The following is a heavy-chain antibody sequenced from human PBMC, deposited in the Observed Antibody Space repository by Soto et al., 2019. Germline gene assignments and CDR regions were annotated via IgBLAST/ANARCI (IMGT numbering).Heavy chain of an antibody. CDR3: ARQHDNYYYYGMDV. V-gene: IGHV4-61*01. Sequence: QVQLQESGPGLVKPSETLSLTCTVSGGSVSSGSYYWSWIRQPPGKGLEWIGYIYYSGSTNYNPSLKSRVTISVDTSKNQFFLKLSSVTAADTAVYYCARQHDNYYYYGMDVWGQGTTVTVSS. J-gene: IGHJ6*02. CDR1: GGSVSSGSYY. CDR2: IYYSGST.